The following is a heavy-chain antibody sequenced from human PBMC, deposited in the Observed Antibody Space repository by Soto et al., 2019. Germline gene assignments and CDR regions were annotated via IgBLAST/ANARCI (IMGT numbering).Heavy chain of an antibody. CDR2: INHSGNT. J-gene: IGHJ4*02. CDR3: ARHHVRGRTIAGAAEF. Sequence: PSETLSLTCSVYVKSLSGYYWSWSRQPPGKALEWIGEINHSGNTNYNPSLKSRVTISVDTSKNQLFLNLSSVTAADTAMYYCARHHVRGRTIAGAAEFWGQGTLVTVSS. D-gene: IGHD1-26*01. CDR1: VKSLSGYY. V-gene: IGHV4-34*01.